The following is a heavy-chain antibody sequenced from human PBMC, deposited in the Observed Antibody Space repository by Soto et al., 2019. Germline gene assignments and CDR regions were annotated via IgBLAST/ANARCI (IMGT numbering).Heavy chain of an antibody. V-gene: IGHV3-33*01. Sequence: GGSLRLSCATSGFSFTNYAIHWVRQAPGKGLEWVTVVWYDGSKRYYADSVKGRFIISRDTSKNTVYLEMNSLRAEDTAVYYCARDPQYNSGWYFDYWGRGTQVTVSS. CDR3: ARDPQYNSGWYFDY. CDR2: VWYDGSKR. J-gene: IGHJ4*02. CDR1: GFSFTNYA. D-gene: IGHD6-19*01.